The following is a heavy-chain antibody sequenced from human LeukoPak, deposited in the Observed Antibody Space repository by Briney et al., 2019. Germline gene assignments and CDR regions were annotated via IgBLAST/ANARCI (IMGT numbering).Heavy chain of an antibody. V-gene: IGHV4-59*01. CDR3: ARTRRDAYLTPFKY. Sequence: SETLSLTCTVSGASISRYYWNWIRQPPGKGLEWIGYISSSGSTNYSFSLKSRVTISVDTSKNQLSLKLSSVTAADTAMYYCARTRRDAYLTPFKYWGQGTQVSVSS. J-gene: IGHJ4*02. D-gene: IGHD3-16*01. CDR2: ISSSGST. CDR1: GASISRYY.